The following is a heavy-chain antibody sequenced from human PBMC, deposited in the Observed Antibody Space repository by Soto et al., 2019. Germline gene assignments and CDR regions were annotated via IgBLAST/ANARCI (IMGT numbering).Heavy chain of an antibody. CDR1: GFTVSSNY. CDR3: ATNLRDTAMVFFPNYHFDY. J-gene: IGHJ4*02. D-gene: IGHD5-18*01. V-gene: IGHV3-53*01. CDR2: IYSGGST. Sequence: GGSLRLSCAASGFTVSSNYMSWVRQAPGKGLEWVSVIYSGGSTYYADSVKGRFTISRDNSKNTLYLQMNSLRAEDTAVYYCATNLRDTAMVFFPNYHFDYWGQGTLVTVSS.